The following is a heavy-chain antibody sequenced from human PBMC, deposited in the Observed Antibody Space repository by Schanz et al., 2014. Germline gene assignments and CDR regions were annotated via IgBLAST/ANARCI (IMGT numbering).Heavy chain of an antibody. V-gene: IGHV3-74*01. CDR3: ARDPSGSYGWFDP. D-gene: IGHD1-26*01. J-gene: IGHJ5*02. CDR1: GFTFSSYW. Sequence: EVQLVESGGGVVHPGGSLRLSCAASGFTFSSYWMHWVRQAPGKGLVWVSRIQSDGSITTYADSVKGRFTISRDNSKNTLYLQMNSLRAEDTAVYYCARDPSGSYGWFDPWGQGTLVTVSS. CDR2: IQSDGSIT.